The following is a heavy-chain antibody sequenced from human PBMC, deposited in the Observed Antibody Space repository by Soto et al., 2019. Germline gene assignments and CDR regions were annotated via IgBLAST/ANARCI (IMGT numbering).Heavy chain of an antibody. J-gene: IGHJ6*02. CDR3: AKTGRITMVRGVIITAYYYYGMDV. CDR2: ISYDGSNK. D-gene: IGHD3-10*01. Sequence: PGGSLRLSCAASGFTFSSYGMHWVRQAPGKGLEWVAVISYDGSNKYYADSVKGRFTISRDNSKNTLYLQMNSLRAEDTAVYYCAKTGRITMVRGVIITAYYYYGMDVWGQGTTVTVSS. CDR1: GFTFSSYG. V-gene: IGHV3-30*18.